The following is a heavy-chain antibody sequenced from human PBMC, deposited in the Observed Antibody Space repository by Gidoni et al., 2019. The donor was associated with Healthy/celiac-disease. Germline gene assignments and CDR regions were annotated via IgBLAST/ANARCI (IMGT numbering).Heavy chain of an antibody. CDR2: INHSGST. V-gene: IGHV4-34*01. CDR3: ARGGWFGELSN. J-gene: IGHJ4*02. D-gene: IGHD3-10*01. Sequence: QVQLQQLGSGLLKPSETLSLTCAVYGGSFRGYYWSWIRQPPGKGLEWIGEINHSGSTNYNPSLKSRVTLSVDTSKNQFSLKLSSVTAADTAVYYCARGGWFGELSNWGQGTLVTVSS. CDR1: GGSFRGYY.